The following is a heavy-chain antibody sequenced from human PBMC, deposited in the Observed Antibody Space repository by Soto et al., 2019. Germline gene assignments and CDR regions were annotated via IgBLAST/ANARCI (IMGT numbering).Heavy chain of an antibody. CDR3: AKRDDSGRPRRAPFDY. J-gene: IGHJ4*01. CDR2: ISGSGGNT. D-gene: IGHD3-22*01. Sequence: GGSLRLSCAASGFTFSSYAMTWVRQAPGKGLEWVSAISGSGGNTDYADSVKGRFTISRDNSKNTLFFQMNSLRVEDTAIYYCAKRDDSGRPRRAPFDYPGPATLVTGSS. CDR1: GFTFSSYA. V-gene: IGHV3-23*01.